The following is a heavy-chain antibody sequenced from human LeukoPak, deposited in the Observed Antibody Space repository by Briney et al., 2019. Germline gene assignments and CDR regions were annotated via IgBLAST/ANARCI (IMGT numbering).Heavy chain of an antibody. J-gene: IGHJ4*02. D-gene: IGHD3-10*01. V-gene: IGHV3-30-3*01. CDR3: ARDAVYYYGSGSYVDY. Sequence: GGSLRLSCAASGFTFSFYTMHWVRQAPGKGLEWVAVISYAGSNKYYADSVKGRFTISRDNSNDTLYLLMNSLRAEDTAVYHCARDAVYYYGSGSYVDYWGQGTLVTVSS. CDR1: GFTFSFYT. CDR2: ISYAGSNK.